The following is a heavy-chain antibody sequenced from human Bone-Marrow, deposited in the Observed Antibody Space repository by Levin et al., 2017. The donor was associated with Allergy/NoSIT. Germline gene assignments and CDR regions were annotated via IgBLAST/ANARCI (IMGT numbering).Heavy chain of an antibody. J-gene: IGHJ4*02. CDR1: GNSFDTYW. D-gene: IGHD1-26*01. CDR3: AGEKGLVGFDY. V-gene: IGHV5-10-1*01. Sequence: GGSLRLSCHVSGNSFDTYWISWVRQMPGKGLEWMGRIAHSDSFTNYSPSFQGHVTISLDKSISTAYLPWSSLKASDTAMYYCAGEKGLVGFDYWGQGTLITVSS. CDR2: IAHSDSFT.